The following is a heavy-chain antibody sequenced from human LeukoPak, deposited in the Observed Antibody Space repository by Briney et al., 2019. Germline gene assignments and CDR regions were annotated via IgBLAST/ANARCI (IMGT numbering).Heavy chain of an antibody. Sequence: PGGSLRLSCAASGFTFSSYAMTWVRQAPGKGLEWVSGISGSGGSTFYADSEKGRFTISRDNSKNTLYLQMDSLRAEDTAVYYCAKGGRWDYYDSSHWGQGTMVTVSS. J-gene: IGHJ3*01. CDR1: GFTFSSYA. CDR2: ISGSGGST. V-gene: IGHV3-23*01. D-gene: IGHD3-22*01. CDR3: AKGGRWDYYDSSH.